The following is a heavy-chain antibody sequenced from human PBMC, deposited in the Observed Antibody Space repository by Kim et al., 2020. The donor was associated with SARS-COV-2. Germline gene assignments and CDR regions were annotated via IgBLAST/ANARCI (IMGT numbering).Heavy chain of an antibody. J-gene: IGHJ3*02. CDR1: GYTFTSYD. CDR3: ARELCGGGDCYSLDDDAFDI. V-gene: IGHV1-8*01. D-gene: IGHD2-21*02. CDR2: MNPNSGNT. Sequence: ASVKVSCKASGYTFTSYDINWVRQATGQGLEWMGWMNPNSGNTGYAQKFQGRVTMTRNTSISTAYMELSSLRSEDTAVYYCARELCGGGDCYSLDDDAFDIWGQGTMVTVSS.